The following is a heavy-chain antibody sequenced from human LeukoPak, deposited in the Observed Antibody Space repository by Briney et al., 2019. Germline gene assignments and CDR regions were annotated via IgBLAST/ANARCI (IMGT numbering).Heavy chain of an antibody. Sequence: SETLSLTCAVYGGSFSDNYWSWIRQPPGKGLEWIGEFNHSGSTNYNPSPKSRVTISVDTSKTQFSLKLTSVTAADTAIYYCARRGFRNRYYYYYYMDVWGKGTTVTISS. CDR3: ARRGFRNRYYYYYYMDV. J-gene: IGHJ6*03. V-gene: IGHV4-34*01. CDR2: FNHSGST. D-gene: IGHD1/OR15-1a*01. CDR1: GGSFSDNY.